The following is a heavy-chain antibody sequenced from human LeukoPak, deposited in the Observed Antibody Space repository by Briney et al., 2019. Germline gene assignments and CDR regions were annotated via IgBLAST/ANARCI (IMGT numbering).Heavy chain of an antibody. CDR1: GFTFSSYD. J-gene: IGHJ4*02. D-gene: IGHD3-10*01. V-gene: IGHV3-13*03. Sequence: GGSLRLSCAACGFTFSSYDMHWVRQATGKGLEWVSGIGIAGDTYYPGSVKGQFTVSRENAKNSLYLQMNSLRAGDTAVYYCARVLPFLITMVRGVIFYWGQGTLVTVSS. CDR3: ARVLPFLITMVRGVIFY. CDR2: IGIAGDT.